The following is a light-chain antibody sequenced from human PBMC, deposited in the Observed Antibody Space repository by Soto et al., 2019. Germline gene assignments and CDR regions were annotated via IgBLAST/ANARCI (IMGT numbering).Light chain of an antibody. V-gene: IGLV2-14*01. Sequence: HSALTQPASVSGSPGQSITISCTGTSSDVGGYNYVSWYQQHPGKAPKLMIYEVSNRPSGVSNRFSGSKSGNTASLTISGLQAEDEADYHCSSYTSSSTLPYVFGTGTKVTVL. CDR3: SSYTSSSTLPYV. J-gene: IGLJ1*01. CDR2: EVS. CDR1: SSDVGGYNY.